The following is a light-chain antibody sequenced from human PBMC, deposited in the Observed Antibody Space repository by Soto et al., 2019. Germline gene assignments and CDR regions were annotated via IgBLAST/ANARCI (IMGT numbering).Light chain of an antibody. J-gene: IGKJ1*01. CDR2: GAS. CDR3: QQYNYGGT. CDR1: QSVSNK. V-gene: IGKV3-15*01. Sequence: EIVMTQSPATLSVSPGERATISCRASQSVSNKLAWYQQYPGQAPRLLIYGASTGSTGTPSRFTGSGSGTEFTLTISSLQSEDSAVYYCQQYNYGGTFGQGTKVEIK.